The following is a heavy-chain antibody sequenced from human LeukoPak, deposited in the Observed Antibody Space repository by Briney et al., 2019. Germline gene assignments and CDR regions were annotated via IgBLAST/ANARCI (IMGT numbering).Heavy chain of an antibody. CDR3: ARLALQEVGATQTYYLDY. J-gene: IGHJ4*02. Sequence: SETLSLTCTVSGYSISSGYYWGWIRQPPGKGLEWIGSIYHSGSTYYNPSLKSRVTISVDTSKNQFSLKLSSVTAADTAVYYCARLALQEVGATQTYYLDYWGQGTLVTVSS. CDR1: GYSISSGYY. D-gene: IGHD1-26*01. CDR2: IYHSGST. V-gene: IGHV4-38-2*02.